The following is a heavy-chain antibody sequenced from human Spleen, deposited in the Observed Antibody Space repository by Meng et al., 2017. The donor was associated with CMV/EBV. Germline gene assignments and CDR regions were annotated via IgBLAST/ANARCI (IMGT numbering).Heavy chain of an antibody. CDR1: GFTFSSYG. Sequence: GESLKISCAASGFTFSSYGMHWVRQAPGKGLEWVAFIRYDGSNKYYADSVKGRFTISRDNAKNSLYLQMNGLRAEDTAVYYCARAPRATVPTGYFDYWGQGTLVTVSS. CDR3: ARAPRATVPTGYFDY. J-gene: IGHJ4*02. V-gene: IGHV3-30*02. CDR2: IRYDGSNK. D-gene: IGHD2-2*01.